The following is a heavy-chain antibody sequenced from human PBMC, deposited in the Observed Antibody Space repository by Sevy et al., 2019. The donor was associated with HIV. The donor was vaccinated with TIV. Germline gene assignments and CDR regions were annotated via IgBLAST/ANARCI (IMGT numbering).Heavy chain of an antibody. Sequence: SETLSLTCTVSGGSISSYYWSWIRQPPGKGLEWIGYIYYSGSTNYNPSLKSRVTISVDTSKNQFSLKLSSVTAADTAVYYCARMYSSGWYYFDYWGQGTLVTVSS. J-gene: IGHJ4*02. CDR2: IYYSGST. CDR1: GGSISSYY. CDR3: ARMYSSGWYYFDY. D-gene: IGHD6-19*01. V-gene: IGHV4-59*01.